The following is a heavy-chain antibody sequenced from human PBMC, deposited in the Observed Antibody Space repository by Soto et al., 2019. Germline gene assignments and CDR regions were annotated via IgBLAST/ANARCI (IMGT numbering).Heavy chain of an antibody. Sequence: GGSLRLAGAASGFTFTRYSMNWVRQAPGKGLEWVSSISSTTNYIYYGDSMKGRFTISRDNAKNSLYLEMNSLRAEDTAVYYCARESEDLTSNFDYWGQGTLVTVSS. CDR3: ARESEDLTSNFDY. CDR1: GFTFTRYS. J-gene: IGHJ4*02. CDR2: ISSTTNYI. V-gene: IGHV3-21*06.